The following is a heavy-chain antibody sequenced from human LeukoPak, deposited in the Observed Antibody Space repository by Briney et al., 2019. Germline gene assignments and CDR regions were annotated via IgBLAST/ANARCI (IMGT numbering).Heavy chain of an antibody. D-gene: IGHD6-13*01. J-gene: IGHJ4*02. CDR3: ARSGYSSSQIYFDY. CDR1: GYSFTRYW. Sequence: GESLKISCKGSGYSFTRYWIGGVRQLPGKGLEWMGIIYPGDSDTRYSPSFQGQVTISADKSISTAYLQWSSLKASDTAMYYCARSGYSSSQIYFDYWGQGTLVTVSS. V-gene: IGHV5-51*01. CDR2: IYPGDSDT.